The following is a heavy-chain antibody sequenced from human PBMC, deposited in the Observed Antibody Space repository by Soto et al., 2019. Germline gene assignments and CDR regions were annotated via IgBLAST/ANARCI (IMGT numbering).Heavy chain of an antibody. CDR1: GFTFSNAW. J-gene: IGHJ3*02. CDR3: TTEFEWELLSAFDI. CDR2: IKSKTDGGTT. D-gene: IGHD1-26*01. Sequence: GESLKISCAASGFTFSNAWMSWVRQAPGKGLEWVGRIKSKTDGGTTDYAAPVKGRFTISRDDSKNTLYLQMNSLKTEDTAVYYCTTEFEWELLSAFDIWGQGTMVTVSS. V-gene: IGHV3-15*01.